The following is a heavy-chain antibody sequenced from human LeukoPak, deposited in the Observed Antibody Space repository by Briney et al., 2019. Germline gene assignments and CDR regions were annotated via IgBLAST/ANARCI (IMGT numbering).Heavy chain of an antibody. J-gene: IGHJ5*02. V-gene: IGHV1-24*01. D-gene: IGHD2-2*02. CDR3: ARDPHIVVVPAAIRGWFDP. CDR1: GYTLTELS. Sequence: ASVKVSCKVSGYTLTELSMHWVRQAPGKGLEWMGGFDPEDGETIYAQKFQGRVTMTEDTSTDTAYMELSSLRSEDTAVYYCARDPHIVVVPAAIRGWFDPWGQGTLVTVSS. CDR2: FDPEDGET.